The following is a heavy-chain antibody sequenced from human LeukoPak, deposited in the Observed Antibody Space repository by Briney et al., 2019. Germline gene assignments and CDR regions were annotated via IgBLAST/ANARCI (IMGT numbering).Heavy chain of an antibody. V-gene: IGHV4-34*01. CDR3: ARVRGVNCSSTSCDFDY. CDR1: GVTLSSYA. Sequence: GSLRLSCAASGVTLSSYAMSWIRQPPGKGLEWIGEINHSGSTNYNPSLKSRVTISVDTSKNQFSLKLSSVTAADTAVYYCARVRGVNCSSTSCDFDYWGQGTLVTVSS. CDR2: INHSGST. J-gene: IGHJ4*02. D-gene: IGHD2-2*01.